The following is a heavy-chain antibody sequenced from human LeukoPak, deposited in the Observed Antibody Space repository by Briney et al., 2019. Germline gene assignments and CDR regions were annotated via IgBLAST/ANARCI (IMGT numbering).Heavy chain of an antibody. CDR1: GGSFSGYY. CDR3: ASRDAPPGYYYYMDV. V-gene: IGHV4-34*01. J-gene: IGHJ6*03. D-gene: IGHD2-2*01. CDR2: IYYSGNT. Sequence: SETLSLTCAVYGGSFSGYYWGWIRQPPGKGLEWIGSIYYSGNTYYNPSLKSRVTISVDTSKNQFSLKLSSVTAADTAVYYCASRDAPPGYYYYMDVWGIGTTVTVSS.